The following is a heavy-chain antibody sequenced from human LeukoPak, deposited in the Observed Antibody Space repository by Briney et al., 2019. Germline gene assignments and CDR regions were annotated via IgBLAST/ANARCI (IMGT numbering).Heavy chain of an antibody. D-gene: IGHD2-2*01. CDR3: ARVGCSSSSCYPEKDF. J-gene: IGHJ4*02. V-gene: IGHV1-18*04. Sequence: ASVKVSCKASGYTLTDYYMHWVRQAPGQGLEWMGWISGYNGNTNYAQKLQGRVTMTTDTSTSTAYMELRSLRSDDTAVYYCARVGCSSSSCYPEKDFWGQGTLVTVSS. CDR1: GYTLTDYY. CDR2: ISGYNGNT.